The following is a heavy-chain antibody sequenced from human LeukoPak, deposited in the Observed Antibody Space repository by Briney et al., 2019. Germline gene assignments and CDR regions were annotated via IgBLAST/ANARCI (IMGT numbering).Heavy chain of an antibody. CDR1: GFTFDDYG. V-gene: IGHV3-20*04. D-gene: IGHD6-19*01. CDR2: INWNGGST. Sequence: GGSLRLSCAASGFTFDDYGMSWVRQAPGKGLEWVAGINWNGGSTGYADSVKGRSTISRDNAKNSLYLQMNSVRAEDTALYYCARDFADSSGSHAFDIWGQGTMVTVSS. J-gene: IGHJ3*02. CDR3: ARDFADSSGSHAFDI.